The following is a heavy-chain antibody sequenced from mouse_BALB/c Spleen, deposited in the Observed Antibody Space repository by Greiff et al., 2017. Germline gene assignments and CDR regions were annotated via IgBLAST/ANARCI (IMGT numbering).Heavy chain of an antibody. CDR3: ARVGTGFAY. CDR2: INSNGGST. V-gene: IGHV5-6-3*01. J-gene: IGHJ3*01. D-gene: IGHD2-14*01. CDR1: GFTFSGYG. Sequence: EVQLQESGGGLVQPGGSLTLSCAASGFTFSGYGMSWVRQTPDKRLELVGTINSNGGSTYYTDSVKGRFTISRDNAKNTLYLQISSLTSEDTAVYYCARVGTGFAYWGQGTLVTVSA.